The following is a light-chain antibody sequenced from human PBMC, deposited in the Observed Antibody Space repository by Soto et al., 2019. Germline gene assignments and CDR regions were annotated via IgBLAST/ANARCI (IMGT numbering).Light chain of an antibody. V-gene: IGKV3-11*01. Sequence: EIVLTQSPATLSLSPGERATLSCGASQSVSSYLAWYQQKPGQAPRLLIYDASNRATGIPARFSGSESGTDFTLTINRLEPEDFSVYYCHQRSNWPWTFGQGTKVEIK. J-gene: IGKJ1*01. CDR1: QSVSSY. CDR3: HQRSNWPWT. CDR2: DAS.